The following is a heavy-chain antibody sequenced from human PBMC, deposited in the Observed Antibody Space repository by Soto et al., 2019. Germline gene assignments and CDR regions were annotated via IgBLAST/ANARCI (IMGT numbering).Heavy chain of an antibody. Sequence: GGSLRLSCAASGFTFSSYAMSWVRQAPGKGLEWVSAISGSGGSTYYADSVKGRFTISRDNSKNTLYLQMNSLRAEDTAVYYCAKDLTNYYDSSGYYYSGDYWGQRTLVTAPQ. CDR3: AKDLTNYYDSSGYYYSGDY. D-gene: IGHD3-22*01. CDR1: GFTFSSYA. J-gene: IGHJ4*02. V-gene: IGHV3-23*01. CDR2: ISGSGGST.